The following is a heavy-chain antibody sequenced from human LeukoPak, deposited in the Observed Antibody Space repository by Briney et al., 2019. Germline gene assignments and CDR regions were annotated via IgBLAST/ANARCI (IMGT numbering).Heavy chain of an antibody. D-gene: IGHD3-10*01. CDR2: IWYDGSNK. Sequence: KELEWVAVIWYDGSNKYYADSVKGRFTISRDNSKNTLYLQMNSLRAEDTAVYYCAKDSGYWGQGTLVTVSS. V-gene: IGHV3-33*06. CDR3: AKDSGY. J-gene: IGHJ4*02.